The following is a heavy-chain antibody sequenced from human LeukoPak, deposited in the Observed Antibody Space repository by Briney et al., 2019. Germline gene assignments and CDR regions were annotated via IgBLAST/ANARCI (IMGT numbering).Heavy chain of an antibody. CDR3: ARDPYSSSSDFDY. Sequence: ASVKVSCEASGYTFTGYYMHWVRQAPGQGLEWMGWINPNSGGTNYAQKFQGRVTMTRDTSISTAYMELSRLRSDDTAVYYCARDPYSSSSDFDYWGQGTLVTVSS. V-gene: IGHV1-2*02. CDR2: INPNSGGT. CDR1: GYTFTGYY. J-gene: IGHJ4*02. D-gene: IGHD6-13*01.